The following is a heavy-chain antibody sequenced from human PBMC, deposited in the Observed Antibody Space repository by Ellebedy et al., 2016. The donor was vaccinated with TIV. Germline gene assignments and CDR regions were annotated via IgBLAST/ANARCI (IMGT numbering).Heavy chain of an antibody. CDR2: FDPKDNET. V-gene: IGHV1-24*01. J-gene: IGHJ4*02. CDR1: GYTLTELS. D-gene: IGHD3-22*01. CDR3: ATGRQTYYFDNSAHYFDY. Sequence: AASVKVSCKVSGYTLTELSMHWVRQAPGKGLEWMGGFDPKDNETIYAQKFQGRVTMTEDTSSDTAYMELSSLRSEDKAVYFCATGRQTYYFDNSAHYFDYWGQGSLVTVSS.